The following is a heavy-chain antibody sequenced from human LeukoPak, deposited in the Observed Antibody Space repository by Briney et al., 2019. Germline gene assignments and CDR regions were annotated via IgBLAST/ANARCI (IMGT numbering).Heavy chain of an antibody. D-gene: IGHD3-3*01. CDR3: ARPAVFGVVIAPDYYGMDV. CDR1: GFTFSSYE. Sequence: PGGSLRLSCAASGFTFSSYEMNWVRQAPGKGLEWVSYISSSGSTIYYADSVKGRFTISRDNAKNSLYLQMNSLRAEDTDVYYCARPAVFGVVIAPDYYGMDVWGQGTTVTVSS. V-gene: IGHV3-48*03. J-gene: IGHJ6*02. CDR2: ISSSGSTI.